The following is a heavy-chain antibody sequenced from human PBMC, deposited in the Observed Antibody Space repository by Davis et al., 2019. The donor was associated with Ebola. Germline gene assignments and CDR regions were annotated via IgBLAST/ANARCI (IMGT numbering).Heavy chain of an antibody. V-gene: IGHV3-30*07. Sequence: GGSLRPSCAASGFSFSEFAMHWVRQAPGKGLDWVAVISFDGISKYLADSVQGRFTISRDNSKNTLHLQMNSLRVEDTAIYYCAKDTSNVWFDVWGQGTMVTVAS. CDR3: AKDTSNVWFDV. CDR2: ISFDGISK. D-gene: IGHD6-19*01. CDR1: GFSFSEFA. J-gene: IGHJ3*01.